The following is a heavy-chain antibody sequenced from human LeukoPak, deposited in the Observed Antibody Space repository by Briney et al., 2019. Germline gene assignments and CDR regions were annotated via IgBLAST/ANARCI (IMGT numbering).Heavy chain of an antibody. J-gene: IGHJ6*03. CDR1: GFTFSSYS. D-gene: IGHD4-23*01. Sequence: GGSLRLSCAASGFTFSSYSMNWVRQAPGKGLEWVSSISSSSSYIYYADSVKGRFTISRDNAKNSLYLQMNSLRSEDTAVYYCARAIYGGNLYYYYYYMDVWGKGTTVTVSS. CDR3: ARAIYGGNLYYYYYYMDV. CDR2: ISSSSSYI. V-gene: IGHV3-21*04.